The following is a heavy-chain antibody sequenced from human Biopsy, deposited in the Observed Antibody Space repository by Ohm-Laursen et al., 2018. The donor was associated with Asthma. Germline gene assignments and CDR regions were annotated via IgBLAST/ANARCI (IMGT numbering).Heavy chain of an antibody. CDR3: ARGVDRVTGLLDHFDS. CDR2: VYYSGST. Sequence: TLSLTWTVSGGSISNFYWSWLRQPPGKGLESIGHVYYSGSTNYNPSLKSRVTISIDASKNQFSLKLTSVTAADTAVYYCARGVDRVTGLLDHFDSWGQGTLVTVSS. CDR1: GGSISNFY. J-gene: IGHJ4*02. D-gene: IGHD2-21*02. V-gene: IGHV4-59*01.